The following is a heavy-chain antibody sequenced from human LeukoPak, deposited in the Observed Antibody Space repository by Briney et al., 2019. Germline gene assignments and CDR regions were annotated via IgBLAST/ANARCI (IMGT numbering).Heavy chain of an antibody. V-gene: IGHV4-4*07. J-gene: IGHJ4*02. Sequence: PSETLSLTCTVSGGSISSYYWSWIRQPAGKGLEWIGRIYTSGDTNYNPSLKSRVTISLDKSNNQFSLKPSSVTAADTAVYYCARGPYTNDFEYWGQGILVSVSS. CDR3: ARGPYTNDFEY. CDR2: IYTSGDT. D-gene: IGHD2-2*02. CDR1: GGSISSYY.